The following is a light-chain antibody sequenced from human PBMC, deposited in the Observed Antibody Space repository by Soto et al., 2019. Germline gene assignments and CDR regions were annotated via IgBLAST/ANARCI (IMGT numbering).Light chain of an antibody. V-gene: IGKV3-11*01. CDR3: QQRSNWPT. Sequence: VVLTQSPATLSLSATQGSTLSVRASQSVSSYLAGYQQNPGQAPRLLIYDASNRATGIPARFSGSGSGTDFTLTISSLEPEDFAVYYCQQRSNWPTFGQGTRLEIK. CDR1: QSVSSY. J-gene: IGKJ5*01. CDR2: DAS.